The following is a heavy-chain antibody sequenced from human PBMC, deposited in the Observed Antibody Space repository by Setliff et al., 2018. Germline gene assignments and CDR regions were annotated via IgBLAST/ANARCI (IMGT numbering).Heavy chain of an antibody. Sequence: LSLTCAVYGGSFSAYYWSWIRQPPGKGLEWIGEINHSGSTNYNPSLKSRVTISVDTSKNQFSLKLSSVTAADTAVYYCAGSLGGFDYWGQGTLVTVSS. CDR1: GGSFSAYY. CDR2: INHSGST. CDR3: AGSLGGFDY. J-gene: IGHJ4*02. V-gene: IGHV4-34*01. D-gene: IGHD3-16*01.